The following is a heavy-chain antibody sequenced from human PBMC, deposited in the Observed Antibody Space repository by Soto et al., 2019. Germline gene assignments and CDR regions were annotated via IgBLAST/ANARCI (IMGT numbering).Heavy chain of an antibody. CDR3: ARANGLRLGELSWGGPNWFDP. Sequence: GGSLRLSCAASGFTFSDYYMSWIRQAPGKGLEWVSYISSSGSTMYYADSVKGRFTISRDNAKNSLYLQMNSLRAEDTAVYYCARANGLRLGELSWGGPNWFDPWGQGTLVTVSS. J-gene: IGHJ5*02. CDR1: GFTFSDYY. CDR2: ISSSGSTM. D-gene: IGHD3-16*02. V-gene: IGHV3-11*01.